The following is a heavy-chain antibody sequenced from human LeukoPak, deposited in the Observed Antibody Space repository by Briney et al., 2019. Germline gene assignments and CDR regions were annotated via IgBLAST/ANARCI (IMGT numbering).Heavy chain of an antibody. V-gene: IGHV3-30-3*01. CDR3: ARVTYYYGSGGFDY. J-gene: IGHJ4*02. CDR1: GFTFSSYA. Sequence: PGGSLRLSCAASGFTFSSYAMHWVRQAPGKGLEWVAAISYDGSNKYYADSAKGRFTISRDNSKNTLYLQMNSLRAEDTAVYYCARVTYYYGSGGFDYWGQGTLVTVSS. CDR2: ISYDGSNK. D-gene: IGHD3-10*01.